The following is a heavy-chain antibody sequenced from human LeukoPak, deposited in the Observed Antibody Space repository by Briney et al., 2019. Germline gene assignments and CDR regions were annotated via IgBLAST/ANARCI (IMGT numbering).Heavy chain of an antibody. CDR1: GGSISNSY. Sequence: SETLSLTCTVSGGSISNSYWSWIRQPAGKGLEWIGRIYISGSTNYNPSLKSRVTMSVDTSKNQFSLKLSSVTAADTAVYYCARGPGQLTYESIDYWGQGTLVTVSS. D-gene: IGHD4/OR15-4a*01. J-gene: IGHJ4*02. V-gene: IGHV4-4*07. CDR2: IYISGST. CDR3: ARGPGQLTYESIDY.